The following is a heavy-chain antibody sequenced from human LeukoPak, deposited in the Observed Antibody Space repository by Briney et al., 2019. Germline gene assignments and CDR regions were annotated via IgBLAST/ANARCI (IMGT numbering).Heavy chain of an antibody. CDR1: GFTVSNNY. D-gene: IGHD6-13*01. Sequence: GGSLRLSCAASGFTVSNNYMNWVRQAPGKGLEWVSLIYSGGSTYYADSVKGRFTISRDNSKNTLYLQMNSLRAEDTAVYYCAREGSSWPYYYYYIDVWGKGTTVTVSS. V-gene: IGHV3-53*01. J-gene: IGHJ6*03. CDR2: IYSGGST. CDR3: AREGSSWPYYYYYIDV.